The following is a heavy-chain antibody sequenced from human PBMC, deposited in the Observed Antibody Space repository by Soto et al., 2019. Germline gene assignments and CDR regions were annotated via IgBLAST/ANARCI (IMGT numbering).Heavy chain of an antibody. J-gene: IGHJ4*02. Sequence: EVQLVESGGGLVQPDRSLRLSCAASGFSFDDYAMHWVRQAPGKGLEWVSGISWNSGNIGYADSVKGRFTISRDNDKNDQYLQMNSLRTEDTALYFCPKGRGGCHGRYYFDYWGQGALVTVSS. V-gene: IGHV3-9*01. CDR1: GFSFDDYA. CDR2: ISWNSGNI. CDR3: PKGRGGCHGRYYFDY. D-gene: IGHD1-26*01.